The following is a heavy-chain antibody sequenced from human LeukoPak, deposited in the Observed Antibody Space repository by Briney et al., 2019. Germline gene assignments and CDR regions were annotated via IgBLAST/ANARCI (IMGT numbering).Heavy chain of an antibody. CDR2: ISTTSSTI. Sequence: GGSLRLSCAASGFTFSSYTMNWVRQAPGKGLEWLAYISTTSSTIYYADSVKGRFAVSRDNAKNSLYLQMNSLRAEDTAVYYCARDRTTLRYFDWLLFDAFDIWGQGTMVTVSS. V-gene: IGHV3-48*04. D-gene: IGHD3-9*01. J-gene: IGHJ3*02. CDR1: GFTFSSYT. CDR3: ARDRTTLRYFDWLLFDAFDI.